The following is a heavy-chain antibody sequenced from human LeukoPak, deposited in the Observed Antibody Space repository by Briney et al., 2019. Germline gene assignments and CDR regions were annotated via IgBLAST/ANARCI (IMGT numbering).Heavy chain of an antibody. D-gene: IGHD6-19*01. Sequence: SETLPLTCSVSGGSISSLSYYWGWVRQPPGKGLEWIGGIYYGGRTYYNPSLKSRVTMPVDTSKNQFSLKLSSVTAADTAIYYCATSVTSSSGWYYGYWGQGSLVTVSS. J-gene: IGHJ4*02. CDR1: GGSISSLSYY. CDR3: ATSVTSSSGWYYGY. V-gene: IGHV4-39*01. CDR2: IYYGGRT.